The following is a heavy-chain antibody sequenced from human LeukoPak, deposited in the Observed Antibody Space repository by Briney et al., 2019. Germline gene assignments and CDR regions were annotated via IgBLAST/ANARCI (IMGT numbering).Heavy chain of an antibody. J-gene: IGHJ3*02. CDR1: GGSISSYY. CDR3: ARQGRRGSGSI. CDR2: IYYTGST. Sequence: SETLSLTCTVSGGSISSYYWSWIRQSPGKGLEWIGYIYYTGSTNYNPSLKSRVTISVDTSKNQFSLKLSSVTAADTAVYYCARQGRRGSGSIWGQGTMVTVSS. V-gene: IGHV4-59*08. D-gene: IGHD3-10*01.